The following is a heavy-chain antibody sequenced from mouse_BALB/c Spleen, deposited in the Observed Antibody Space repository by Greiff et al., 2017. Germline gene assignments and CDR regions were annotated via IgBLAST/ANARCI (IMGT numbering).Heavy chain of an antibody. CDR1: GFTFSSYA. D-gene: IGHD1-1*01. CDR3: ANYYGSSPYYFDY. CDR2: ISSGGST. Sequence: EVQRVESGGGLVKPGGSLKLSCAASGFTFSSYAMSWVRQTPEKRLEWVASISSGGSTYYPDSVKGRFTISRDNVRNILYLQMSSLRSEDTAMYYCANYYGSSPYYFDYWGQGTTLTVSS. J-gene: IGHJ2*01. V-gene: IGHV5-6-5*01.